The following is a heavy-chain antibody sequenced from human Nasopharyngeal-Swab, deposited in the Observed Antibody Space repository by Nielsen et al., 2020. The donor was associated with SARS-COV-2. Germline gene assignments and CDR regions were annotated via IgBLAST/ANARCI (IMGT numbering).Heavy chain of an antibody. Sequence: ESLKISCAASGFTFSSYWMSWVRQAPGKGLEWVANIKQDGSEKYYVDSVKGRFTISRDNAKNSLYLQMNSLRAEDTAVYYCARDGLRFLEWLAHDYWGQGTLVTVSS. CDR1: GFTFSSYW. CDR2: IKQDGSEK. V-gene: IGHV3-7*01. D-gene: IGHD3-3*01. J-gene: IGHJ4*02. CDR3: ARDGLRFLEWLAHDY.